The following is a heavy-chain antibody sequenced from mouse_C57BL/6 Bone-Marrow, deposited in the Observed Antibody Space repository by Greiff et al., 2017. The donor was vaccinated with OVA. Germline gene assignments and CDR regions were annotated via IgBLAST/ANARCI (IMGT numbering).Heavy chain of an antibody. V-gene: IGHV5-4*01. CDR3: ARECWVSTVVPFAY. J-gene: IGHJ3*01. Sequence: EVQRVESGGGLVKPGGSLKLSCAASGFTFSSYAMSWVRQTPEKRLEWVATISDGGSYAYYPDNVKGRFTISRDNAKNNLYLQMSHLKSEDTAMYYCARECWVSTVVPFAYWGQGTLVTVSA. CDR1: GFTFSSYA. CDR2: ISDGGSYA. D-gene: IGHD1-1*01.